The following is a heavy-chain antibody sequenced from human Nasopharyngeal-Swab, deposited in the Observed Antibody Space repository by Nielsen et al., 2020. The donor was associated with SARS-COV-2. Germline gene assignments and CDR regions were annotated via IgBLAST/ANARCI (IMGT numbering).Heavy chain of an antibody. J-gene: IGHJ4*02. V-gene: IGHV3-23*01. CDR1: GFTFSSYA. CDR3: AKDLSQGITGTVPFDY. CDR2: ISGSGGST. D-gene: IGHD1-20*01. Sequence: GESLKISCAASGFTFSSYAMSWVRQAPGKGLEWVSAISGSGGSTYYADSVKGWFTISRDNSKNTLYLQMNSLRAEDTAVYYCAKDLSQGITGTVPFDYWGQGTLVTVSS.